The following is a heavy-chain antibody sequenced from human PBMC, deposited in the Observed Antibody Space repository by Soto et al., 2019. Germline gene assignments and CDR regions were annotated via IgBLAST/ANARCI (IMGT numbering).Heavy chain of an antibody. J-gene: IGHJ3*01. CDR2: INHSGTT. V-gene: IGHV4-34*01. Sequence: QVQLQQWGAGLLKPSETLSLTCAVNGESFTGYYWSWIRQPPGKGLEWIGEINHSGTTNYNPSLKSRVIISVDTSKKQFSLKVSSVTAADTAVYYCARGDCSGGRCSFFDVWGHGTMVTVSS. CDR1: GESFTGYY. D-gene: IGHD2-15*01. CDR3: ARGDCSGGRCSFFDV.